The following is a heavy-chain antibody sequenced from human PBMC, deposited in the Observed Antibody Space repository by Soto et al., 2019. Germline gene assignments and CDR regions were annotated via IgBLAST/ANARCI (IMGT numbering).Heavy chain of an antibody. V-gene: IGHV3-33*01. CDR1: GFTFSSYG. CDR3: ASSTSSGWYYYYYGMDV. D-gene: IGHD6-19*01. Sequence: GGSLRLSCAASGFTFSSYGMHWVRQAPGKGMERVAVIWYDGSNTYYADSVKGRLTISRDNSKNTLYLQMNSLRAEDTAVYYCASSTSSGWYYYYYGMDVWGQGTTVTVSS. CDR2: IWYDGSNT. J-gene: IGHJ6*02.